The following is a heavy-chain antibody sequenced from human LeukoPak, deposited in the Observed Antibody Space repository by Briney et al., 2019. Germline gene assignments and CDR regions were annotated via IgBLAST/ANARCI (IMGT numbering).Heavy chain of an antibody. D-gene: IGHD5-18*01. CDR2: ISGSGGST. Sequence: AGGSLRLSCAAPGFTFSSYAMSWVRQAPGKGLEWVSAISGSGGSTYYADSVKGRFTISRDNSKNTLYLQMNSLRAEDMAVYYCAKDPRYSYVDYWGQGTLVTVSS. CDR1: GFTFSSYA. V-gene: IGHV3-23*01. CDR3: AKDPRYSYVDY. J-gene: IGHJ4*02.